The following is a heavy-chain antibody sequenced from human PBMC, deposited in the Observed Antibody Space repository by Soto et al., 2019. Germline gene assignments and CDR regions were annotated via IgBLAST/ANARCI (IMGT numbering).Heavy chain of an antibody. CDR3: ARKSDYDFWSGYYGQNWFDP. J-gene: IGHJ5*02. V-gene: IGHV4-34*01. D-gene: IGHD3-3*01. Sequence: SETLSLTCAVYGGSFSGYYWSWVRQPPGKGLEWIGEINHSGSTNYNPSLKSRVTISVDTSKNQFSLKLSSVTAADTAVYYCARKSDYDFWSGYYGQNWFDPWGQGTLVTVSS. CDR1: GGSFSGYY. CDR2: INHSGST.